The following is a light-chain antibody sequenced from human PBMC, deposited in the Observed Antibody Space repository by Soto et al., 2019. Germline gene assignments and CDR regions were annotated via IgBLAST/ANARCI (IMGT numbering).Light chain of an antibody. Sequence: IQMTQSTSTLSASIGDPVTITSRASQSVGRWLAWYQQRPGKPPSVLIYKASTLKYGVPSRFSGSGSGTEFTLSISSMKPDDFGTYYCHHYDSSSTFGQGTKVDIK. CDR1: QSVGRW. J-gene: IGKJ1*01. V-gene: IGKV1-5*03. CDR3: HHYDSSST. CDR2: KAS.